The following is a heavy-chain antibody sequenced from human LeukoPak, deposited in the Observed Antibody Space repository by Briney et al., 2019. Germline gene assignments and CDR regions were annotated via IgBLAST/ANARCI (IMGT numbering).Heavy chain of an antibody. V-gene: IGHV3-74*01. CDR2: INSDGSST. CDR1: GFTFSSYW. J-gene: IGHJ5*02. D-gene: IGHD6-13*01. CDR3: ARGSNSSGWYSWFDP. Sequence: GGSLRLSCAASGFTFSSYWMHWVRQVPGKGLVWVSRINSDGSSTRYADSVKGRFTISRDNAKNTLYLQMNSLRAEETAVYYCARGSNSSGWYSWFDPWGQGALVTVSS.